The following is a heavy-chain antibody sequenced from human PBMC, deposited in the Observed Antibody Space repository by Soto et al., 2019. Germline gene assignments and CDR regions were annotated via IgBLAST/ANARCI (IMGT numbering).Heavy chain of an antibody. CDR2: IYYSGST. J-gene: IGHJ3*02. CDR3: ARPPYTSALGAFDI. V-gene: IGHV4-39*01. Sequence: QLQLQESGPGLVKPSETLSLTCTVSGGSISSSSYYWGWIRQPPGKGLEWIGSIYYSGSTYYNPSLKSRVTISVDTSKNQFSLKLSSVTAADTAVYYCARPPYTSALGAFDIWGKGQWSPSLQ. CDR1: GGSISSSSYY. D-gene: IGHD1-1*01.